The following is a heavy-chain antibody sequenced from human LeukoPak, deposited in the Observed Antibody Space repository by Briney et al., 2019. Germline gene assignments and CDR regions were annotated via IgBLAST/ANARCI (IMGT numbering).Heavy chain of an antibody. CDR3: AKTRRQWLVLKLACWFDP. CDR1: GFTFSSYA. Sequence: GGSLRLSCAASGFTFSSYALSWVRQAPGKGLEWVSAISGSGGSTYYADSVKGRFTISRDNSKNTLYLQMNSLRAEDTAVYYCAKTRRQWLVLKLACWFDPWGQGTLVTVSS. J-gene: IGHJ5*02. D-gene: IGHD6-19*01. V-gene: IGHV3-23*01. CDR2: ISGSGGST.